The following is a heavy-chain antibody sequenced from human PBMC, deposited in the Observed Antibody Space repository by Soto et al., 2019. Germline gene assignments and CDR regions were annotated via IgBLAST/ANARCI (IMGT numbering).Heavy chain of an antibody. V-gene: IGHV3-11*01. CDR3: ARDPIVVVVAATNGLDY. CDR2: ISSSGSTI. D-gene: IGHD2-15*01. J-gene: IGHJ4*02. Sequence: QVQLVESGGGLVKPGGSLRLSCAASGFTFSDYYMSWIRQAPGKWLEWVSYISSSGSTIYYADSVKVRFTISRDNAKNTLYLKMNSLRAEDTAVYYCARDPIVVVVAATNGLDYWGQGTLVTVSS. CDR1: GFTFSDYY.